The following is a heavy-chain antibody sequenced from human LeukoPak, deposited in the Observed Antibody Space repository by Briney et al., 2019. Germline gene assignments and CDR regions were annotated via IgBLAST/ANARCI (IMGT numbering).Heavy chain of an antibody. Sequence: GRSLRLSCAASGFTFSSYGMHWVRQAPGKGLEWVAVISYDGSNKYYADSVKGRFTISRDNSKNTLYLQMTSLSSADTAVYYCAKNSSFLRSGLLEYAYYYYYYGLDVWGQGTTVTVSS. CDR2: ISYDGSNK. D-gene: IGHD3-22*01. J-gene: IGHJ6*02. V-gene: IGHV3-30*18. CDR3: AKNSSFLRSGLLEYAYYYYYYGLDV. CDR1: GFTFSSYG.